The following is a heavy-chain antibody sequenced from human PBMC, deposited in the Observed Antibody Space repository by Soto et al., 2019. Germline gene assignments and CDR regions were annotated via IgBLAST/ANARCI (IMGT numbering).Heavy chain of an antibody. Sequence: QVQLVQSGAEVKKPGSSVKVSCKASGDTFTNYAVSWVRQAPGQGLEWMGDIIPIFGTTNYAQKFQGRVTIAADESTSTGYMELTNLRSEDTALYFCARVAYTSRATHWFDCWGQGTLVTVSS. J-gene: IGHJ5*01. D-gene: IGHD3-16*01. CDR1: GDTFTNYA. V-gene: IGHV1-69*01. CDR3: ARVAYTSRATHWFDC. CDR2: IIPIFGTT.